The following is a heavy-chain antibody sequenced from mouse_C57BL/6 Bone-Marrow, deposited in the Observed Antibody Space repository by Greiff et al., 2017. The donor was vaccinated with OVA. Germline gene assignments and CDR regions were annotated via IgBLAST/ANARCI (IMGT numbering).Heavy chain of an antibody. CDR3: ARRDYDV. CDR2: IDPSDSYT. J-gene: IGHJ1*03. Sequence: QVQLQQPGAELVMPGASVKLSCKASGYTFTSSWMHWVKQRPGQGLEWIGEIDPSDSYTNYNQKFKGKSTLTVDKSSSTAYMQLSSLTSEDSAVYYCARRDYDVWGTGTTVTVSS. D-gene: IGHD2-4*01. CDR1: GYTFTSSW. V-gene: IGHV1-69*01.